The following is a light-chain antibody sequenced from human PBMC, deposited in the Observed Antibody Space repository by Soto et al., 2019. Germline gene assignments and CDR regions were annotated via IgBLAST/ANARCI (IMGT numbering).Light chain of an antibody. V-gene: IGKV1-5*03. Sequence: DIQVTQSPATLSPSVGARVSITCRARQNIGTWLAWYQQKPGTAPKLLIYKTSSSESGVPSRFSGSGSGTEFTLTISSLQPDDVATYYCQHYNSYSEALGQGTKVDIK. CDR3: QHYNSYSEA. CDR2: KTS. J-gene: IGKJ1*01. CDR1: QNIGTW.